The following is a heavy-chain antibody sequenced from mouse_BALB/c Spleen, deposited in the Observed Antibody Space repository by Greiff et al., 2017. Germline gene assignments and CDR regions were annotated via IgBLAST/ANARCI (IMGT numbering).Heavy chain of an antibody. CDR2: FYPGSGSI. CDR1: GYTFTEYT. D-gene: IGHD1-1*01. CDR3: ARHEDGYGSRGDYAMDY. J-gene: IGHJ4*01. V-gene: IGHV1-62-2*01. Sequence: QVHVKQSGAELVKPGASVKLSCKASGYTFTEYTIHWVKQRSGQGLEWIGWFYPGSGSIKYNEKFKDKATLTADKSSSTVYMELSRLTSEDSAVYFCARHEDGYGSRGDYAMDYWGQGTSVTVSS.